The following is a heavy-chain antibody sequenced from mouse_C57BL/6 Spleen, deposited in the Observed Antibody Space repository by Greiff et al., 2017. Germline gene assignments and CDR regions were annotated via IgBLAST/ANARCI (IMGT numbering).Heavy chain of an antibody. CDR2: IDPSDSET. D-gene: IGHD2-3*01. J-gene: IGHJ2*01. CDR1: GYTFTSYW. CDR3: ARRRAYDVFDY. Sequence: QVQLQQPGAELVRPGSSVKLSCKASGYTFTSYWMHWVKQRPIQGLEWIGNIDPSDSETHYNQKFKDKATLTVDKSSSTAYMQLSSLTSEDSAVYYCARRRAYDVFDYWGQGTTLTVSS. V-gene: IGHV1-52*01.